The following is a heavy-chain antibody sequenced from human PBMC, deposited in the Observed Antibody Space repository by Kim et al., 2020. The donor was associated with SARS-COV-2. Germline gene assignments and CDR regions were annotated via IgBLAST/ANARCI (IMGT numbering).Heavy chain of an antibody. CDR3: ARDGYYDFWSGAKNWFDP. CDR1: GYTFTGYY. V-gene: IGHV1-2*06. Sequence: ASVKVSCKASGYTFTGYYMHWVRQAPGQGLEWMGRINPNSGGTNYAQKFQGRVTMTRDTSISTAYMELSRLRSDDTAVYYCARDGYYDFWSGAKNWFDPWGQGTLVTVSS. J-gene: IGHJ5*02. CDR2: INPNSGGT. D-gene: IGHD3-3*01.